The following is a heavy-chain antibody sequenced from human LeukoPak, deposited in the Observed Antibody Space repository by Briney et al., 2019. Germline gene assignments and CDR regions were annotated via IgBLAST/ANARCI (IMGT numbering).Heavy chain of an antibody. CDR1: GFSFSTYE. D-gene: IGHD3-3*01. Sequence: GGSLRLSCAASGFSFSTYEMNWVRQVPGKGLEWVSYIETSGNTIHYADSVEGRFTMSRDNAKKSLYLQMNSLRAEDTAVYYCARNGFWSGNYHYYGMDVWGQGTTVTVSS. V-gene: IGHV3-48*03. CDR3: ARNGFWSGNYHYYGMDV. J-gene: IGHJ6*02. CDR2: IETSGNTI.